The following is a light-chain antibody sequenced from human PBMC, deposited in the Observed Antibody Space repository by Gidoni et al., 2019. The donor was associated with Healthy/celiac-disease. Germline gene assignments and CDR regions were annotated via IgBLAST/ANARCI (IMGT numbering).Light chain of an antibody. V-gene: IGKV1-33*01. CDR2: DAS. CDR3: QQYDNLQLT. CDR1: QDISNY. J-gene: IGKJ4*01. Sequence: DIQMTQSPSSLSASVGDRVTITCQASQDISNYLNWYQQKPGKAPKPLIYDASNLETGVPSRFSGSGSGTDFTFTISSLQPEDIATYYCQQYDNLQLTFGGGTKVEIK.